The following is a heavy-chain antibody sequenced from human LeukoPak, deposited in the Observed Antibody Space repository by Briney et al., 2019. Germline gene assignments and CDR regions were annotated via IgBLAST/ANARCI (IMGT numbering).Heavy chain of an antibody. D-gene: IGHD5-24*01. CDR1: GFTFSSYA. V-gene: IGHV3-30*04. CDR2: ISYDGSNK. Sequence: GRSLRLSCAASGFTFSSYAMHWVRQAPGKGLEWVAVISYDGSNKYYADSVKGRFTISRDNSKNTLYVQMNSLRAEDTAVYYCATGRDGYNLLGSIDYWGQGTLVTVSS. J-gene: IGHJ4*02. CDR3: ATGRDGYNLLGSIDY.